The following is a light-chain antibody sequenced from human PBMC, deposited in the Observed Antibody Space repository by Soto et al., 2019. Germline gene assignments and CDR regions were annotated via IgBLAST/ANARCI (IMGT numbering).Light chain of an antibody. V-gene: IGKV3-15*01. CDR2: QTS. CDR1: QSVSSN. J-gene: IGKJ5*01. Sequence: DIVMTQSPVTLSVSPGERATLSCRASQSVSSNVAWYQQKPGQAPRLLIYQTSARATGIPGRFSGSGSGTDFTLTISNLQSEDFALYYCQHYSGWPPVFGQGTRLENK. CDR3: QHYSGWPPV.